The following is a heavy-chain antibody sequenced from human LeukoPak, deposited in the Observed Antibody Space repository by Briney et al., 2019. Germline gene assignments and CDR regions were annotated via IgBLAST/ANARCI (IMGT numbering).Heavy chain of an antibody. D-gene: IGHD3-3*01. CDR1: GFTFSSYG. Sequence: GRSLRLSCAASGFTFSSYGMHWVRQAPGKGLEWVAVIWYDGSNKYYADSVKGRFTISRDNSKNTLYLQMNSLRAEDTAVYYSAKEGTYYDFWSGYSNWFDGWSQATLVTVSS. J-gene: IGHJ5*02. V-gene: IGHV3-33*06. CDR3: AKEGTYYDFWSGYSNWFDG. CDR2: IWYDGSNK.